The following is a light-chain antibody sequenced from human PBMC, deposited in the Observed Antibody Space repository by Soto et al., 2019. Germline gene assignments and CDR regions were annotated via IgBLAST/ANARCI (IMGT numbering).Light chain of an antibody. CDR3: QQYNTYSWT. V-gene: IGKV1-5*03. J-gene: IGKJ1*01. Sequence: DVQMTQSPSTLSASVGDRVTITCRASQSISTWLAWYQQKPGKAPKLLIYKASGLESGVPSRFSGSGSGTEFTLTISSLQPDYFATYYCQQYNTYSWTFGQGTKVEIK. CDR2: KAS. CDR1: QSISTW.